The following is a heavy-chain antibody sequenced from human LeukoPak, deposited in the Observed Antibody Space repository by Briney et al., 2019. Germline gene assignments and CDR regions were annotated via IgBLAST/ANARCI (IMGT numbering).Heavy chain of an antibody. CDR2: ISERGGST. J-gene: IGHJ4*02. V-gene: IGHV3-23*01. CDR3: AKRGIVIRAVIIIGFHKEAYYFDY. D-gene: IGHD3-10*01. Sequence: PGGSLRLSCVVSGITLSNYGMSWVCQAPGKGLEWVSGISERGGSTNYADSVKGRFIISRDTSKNTVYLQMNSLRVEDTAVYFCAKRGIVIRAVIIIGFHKEAYYFDYWGQGILVTVSS. CDR1: GITLSNYG.